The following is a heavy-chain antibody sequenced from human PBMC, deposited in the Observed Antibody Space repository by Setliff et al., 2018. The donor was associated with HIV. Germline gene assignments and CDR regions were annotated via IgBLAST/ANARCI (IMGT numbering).Heavy chain of an antibody. J-gene: IGHJ4*02. V-gene: IGHV1-18*01. D-gene: IGHD4-4*01. CDR2: ISAYSGNT. CDR1: GYTFTSYG. Sequence: ASVKVSCKASGYTFTSYGISWVRQAPGQGLEWMGWISAYSGNTNYAQKLQGRVTMTTDTSTSTAYMELRSLRSDDTAVYYCARVARTTVTRAFDYWGQGTLVTVSS. CDR3: ARVARTTVTRAFDY.